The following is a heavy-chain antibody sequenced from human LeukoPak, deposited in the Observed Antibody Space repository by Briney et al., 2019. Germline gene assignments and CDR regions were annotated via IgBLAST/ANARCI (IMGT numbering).Heavy chain of an antibody. Sequence: VGSVSVSCTASGYTFTSYVINWVRQATGKGLECWRWMHPNSGNTGYAQKLQGRVTMIRNTSIGKAYMELGSLRSGDTAVYFCARGSVAGTGSYWYFDLWGRGTLVTVS. CDR1: GYTFTSYV. J-gene: IGHJ2*01. CDR2: MHPNSGNT. CDR3: ARGSVAGTGSYWYFDL. D-gene: IGHD6-19*01. V-gene: IGHV1-8*01.